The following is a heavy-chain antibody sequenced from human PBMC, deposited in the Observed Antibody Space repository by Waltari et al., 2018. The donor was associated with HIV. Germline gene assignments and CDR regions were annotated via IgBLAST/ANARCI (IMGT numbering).Heavy chain of an antibody. V-gene: IGHV3-23*01. CDR2: ISGSGGST. CDR1: GFPFIKYA. CDR3: AKDYSGSYTRGYSDY. J-gene: IGHJ4*02. Sequence: EVQLLESGGGLVQPGGSLRLSCAASGFPFIKYAMSWVRQAPGKGLEWVSGISGSGGSTYYADSVKGRFTISRDNSKNTLYLQMNSLRAEDTALYYCAKDYSGSYTRGYSDYWGQGTLVTVSS. D-gene: IGHD1-26*01.